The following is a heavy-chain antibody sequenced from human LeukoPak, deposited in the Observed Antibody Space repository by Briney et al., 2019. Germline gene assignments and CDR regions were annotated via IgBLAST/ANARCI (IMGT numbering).Heavy chain of an antibody. CDR2: INHSGRT. J-gene: IGHJ4*02. Sequence: PSETLTLTCAVYGGSFSGYYWSWIRQPPGKGLEWIGEINHSGRTNYNPSLKSRVTISVDTSKNQFSLKLSSVTAADTAVYYCARGLRYSSGWYGYWGQGTLVTVSS. D-gene: IGHD6-19*01. CDR1: GGSFSGYY. CDR3: ARGLRYSSGWYGY. V-gene: IGHV4-34*01.